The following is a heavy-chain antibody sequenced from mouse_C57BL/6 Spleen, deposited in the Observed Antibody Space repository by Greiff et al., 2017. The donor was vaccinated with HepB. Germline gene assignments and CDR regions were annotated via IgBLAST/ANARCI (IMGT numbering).Heavy chain of an antibody. CDR3: TSPRHYFDY. CDR1: GYTFTDYE. Sequence: VQLQQSGAELVRPGASVTLSCKASGYTFTDYEMHWVKQTPVPGLEWIGAIDPETGGTAYNQKFKGKAILTADKSSSTAYMELRSLTSEDSAVYYCTSPRHYFDYWGQGTTLTVSS. J-gene: IGHJ2*01. V-gene: IGHV1-15*01. CDR2: IDPETGGT.